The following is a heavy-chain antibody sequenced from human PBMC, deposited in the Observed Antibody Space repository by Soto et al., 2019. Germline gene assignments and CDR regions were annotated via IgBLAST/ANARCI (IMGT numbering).Heavy chain of an antibody. Sequence: PSETLSLTCAVYGGSFSGYYWSWIRQPPGKGLEWIGEINHSGSTNYNPSLKSRVTISVDTSKNQFSLKLSSVTAADTAVYYCARIGVDTAMFGLYYYYYYYMDVWGKGTTVTVSS. J-gene: IGHJ6*03. CDR1: GGSFSGYY. CDR3: ARIGVDTAMFGLYYYYYYYMDV. CDR2: INHSGST. V-gene: IGHV4-34*01. D-gene: IGHD5-18*01.